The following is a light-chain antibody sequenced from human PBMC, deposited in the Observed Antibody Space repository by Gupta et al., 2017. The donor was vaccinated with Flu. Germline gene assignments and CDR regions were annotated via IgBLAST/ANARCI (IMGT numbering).Light chain of an antibody. V-gene: IGLV2-14*01. J-gene: IGLJ3*02. CDR3: AAYTTTANWV. Sequence: QSPLTQPASVSGSPGQSITISCTGTSSDVGGYSYVSWYQQHPGKAPKLMIYEVTDRPSGIANRFSGSKSGNTASLTISGLQAEDEADYFCAAYTTTANWVFGGGTKLTVL. CDR2: EVT. CDR1: SSDVGGYSY.